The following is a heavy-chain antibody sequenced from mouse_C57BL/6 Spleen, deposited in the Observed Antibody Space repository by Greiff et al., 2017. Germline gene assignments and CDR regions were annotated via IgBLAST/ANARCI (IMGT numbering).Heavy chain of an antibody. CDR3: ARRGNYDGYSGFAY. CDR1: GYTFTDYN. J-gene: IGHJ3*01. V-gene: IGHV1-18*01. D-gene: IGHD2-3*01. CDR2: INPNNGGT. Sequence: VQLKQSGPELVKPGASVKIPCKASGYTFTDYNMDWVKQSHGKSLEWIGDINPNNGGTIYNQKFKGKATLTVDKSSSTAYMELRSLTSEDTAVYYCARRGNYDGYSGFAYWGQGTLVTVSA.